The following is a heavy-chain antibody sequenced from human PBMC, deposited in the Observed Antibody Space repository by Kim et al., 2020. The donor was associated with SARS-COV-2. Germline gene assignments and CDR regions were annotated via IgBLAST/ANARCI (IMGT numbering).Heavy chain of an antibody. J-gene: IGHJ6*01. CDR1: GFTFSSYA. D-gene: IGHD3-3*01. Sequence: GGSLRLSCAASGFTFSSYAMHWVRQAPGKGLEWVAVISYDGSNKYYADSVKGRFTISRDNSKNTLYLQMNSLRAEDTAVYYCARELYYDFWSGYLYYYYG. CDR2: ISYDGSNK. CDR3: ARELYYDFWSGYLYYYYG. V-gene: IGHV3-30-3*01.